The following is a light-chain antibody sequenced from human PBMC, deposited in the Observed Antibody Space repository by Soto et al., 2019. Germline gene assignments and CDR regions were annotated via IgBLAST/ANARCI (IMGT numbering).Light chain of an antibody. CDR1: QNINNY. CDR2: DAS. CDR3: QQYLTLPT. J-gene: IGKJ5*01. Sequence: SRSAVCASDGDSAANTVQASQNINNYLNWYQPKPGRAPKLLIYDASNLEAGVPSRFRGSGSGTDFTFTISRLQPEEIATYYCQQYLTLPTSGEGSRLAI. V-gene: IGKV1-33*01.